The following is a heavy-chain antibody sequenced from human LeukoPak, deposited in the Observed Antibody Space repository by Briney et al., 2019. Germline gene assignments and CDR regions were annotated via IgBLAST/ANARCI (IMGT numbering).Heavy chain of an antibody. CDR2: IYYSGST. CDR1: GGSISSYY. V-gene: IGHV4-59*01. J-gene: IGHJ6*03. CDR3: ARVGFYGKGGLYYYYMDV. Sequence: SETLSLTCTVSGGSISSYYWSWIRQPPGKGLEWIGYIYYSGSTNYNPSLKSRVTISVDTSKNQFSLKLSSVTAADTAVYYCARVGFYGKGGLYYYYMDVWGKGTTITVSS. D-gene: IGHD2/OR15-2a*01.